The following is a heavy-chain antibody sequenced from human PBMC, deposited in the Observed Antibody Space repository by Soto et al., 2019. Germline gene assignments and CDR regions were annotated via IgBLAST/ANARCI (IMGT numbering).Heavy chain of an antibody. Sequence: QVQLVESGGGVVQPGRSLRLSCAASGFTFSSYGMHWVRQAPGKGLEWVAVISYDGSNKYYADSVKGRFTISRDNSKNTLYLQMNSLRAEDTAVYYCAKAPFDYYYGMDVWGQGTTFTVSS. CDR2: ISYDGSNK. J-gene: IGHJ6*02. V-gene: IGHV3-30*18. CDR3: AKAPFDYYYGMDV. CDR1: GFTFSSYG.